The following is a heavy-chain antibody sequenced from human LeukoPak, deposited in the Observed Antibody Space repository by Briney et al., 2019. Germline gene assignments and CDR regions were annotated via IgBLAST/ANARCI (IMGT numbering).Heavy chain of an antibody. V-gene: IGHV4-34*01. CDR2: INHSGST. CDR1: GGSFSGYY. J-gene: IGHJ4*02. Sequence: SETLSLTYAVYGGSFSGYYWSWIRQPPGKGLEWIGEINHSGSTNYNPSLKSRVTISVDTSRNQFSLKLSSVTAADTAVYYCARGRTAMVRAANFDYWGQGTLVTVSS. D-gene: IGHD3-10*01. CDR3: ARGRTAMVRAANFDY.